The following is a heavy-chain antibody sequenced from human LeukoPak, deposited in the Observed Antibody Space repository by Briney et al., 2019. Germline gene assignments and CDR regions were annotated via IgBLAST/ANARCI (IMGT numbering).Heavy chain of an antibody. V-gene: IGHV3-48*01. CDR2: INENSGLI. CDR1: GFTLSSYT. Sequence: GGSLRLSCAASGFTLSSYTMNWVRQAPGKGLEWISYINENSGLIYYADSVKGRFTISRDNAKNSLYLQMNGLRAEDTAVYYCAKDTYYYDSSGYYYNDFDYWGQGTLVTVSS. D-gene: IGHD3-22*01. J-gene: IGHJ4*02. CDR3: AKDTYYYDSSGYYYNDFDY.